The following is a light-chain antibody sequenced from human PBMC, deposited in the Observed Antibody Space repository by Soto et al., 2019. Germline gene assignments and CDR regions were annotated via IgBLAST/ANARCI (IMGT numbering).Light chain of an antibody. V-gene: IGKV3-20*01. CDR3: QQFTSSPT. Sequence: EIVLAQSPGTLSLSPGERATLSCRASQGVSSNSLAWYQQKPGQAPRLLIYGTSSRATGIPDRFSGSGSGTDFTLTISRLEPEGFAVYYCQQFTSSPTFGQGTKLEIK. CDR1: QGVSSNS. J-gene: IGKJ2*01. CDR2: GTS.